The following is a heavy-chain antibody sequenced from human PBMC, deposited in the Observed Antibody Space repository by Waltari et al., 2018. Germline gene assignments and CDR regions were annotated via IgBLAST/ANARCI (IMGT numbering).Heavy chain of an antibody. Sequence: EVQLVESGGGLVQPGGSLRLSCGASGFTFSRYCMSWVRQTPGKGLEWVANINYDGSQKYYVDSVKGRFTISRDNAKNSVYLQIDSLRVEDTAVYYCAKSRGFEYWGQGTLITVSS. CDR2: INYDGSQK. CDR1: GFTFSRYC. J-gene: IGHJ4*02. CDR3: AKSRGFEY. D-gene: IGHD2-2*01. V-gene: IGHV3-7*01.